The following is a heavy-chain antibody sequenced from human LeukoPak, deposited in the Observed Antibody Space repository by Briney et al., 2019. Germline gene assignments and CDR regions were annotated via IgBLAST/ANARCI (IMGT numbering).Heavy chain of an antibody. CDR1: GGSISAYY. CDR2: IYYSGST. CDR3: ARHGRSWGYYTWFDP. Sequence: SETLSLTCTVSGGSISAYYWSWIRQPPGKGLEWIGYIYYSGSTNYNPSLKSRVTISVNTSKNQFSLNLSSVTAADTALYYCARHGRSWGYYTWFDPWGQGTLVTVSS. J-gene: IGHJ5*02. V-gene: IGHV4-59*08. D-gene: IGHD1-26*01.